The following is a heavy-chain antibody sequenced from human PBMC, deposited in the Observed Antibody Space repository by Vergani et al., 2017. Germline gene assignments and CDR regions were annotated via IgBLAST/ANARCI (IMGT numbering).Heavy chain of an antibody. CDR2: IYPGDSDT. V-gene: IGHV5-51*03. D-gene: IGHD3-9*01. CDR3: ARLLNYYILSGYYTLFDY. Sequence: EVQLVQSGAEVKKPGESLKISCKCSGYSFTSYWIGWVRQMPGKGLEWMGIIYPGDSDTRYSPSFQGQVTISADKSISTAYLQWSSLKASDTAMYYCARLLNYYILSGYYTLFDYWGQGTLVTVSS. J-gene: IGHJ4*02. CDR1: GYSFTSYW.